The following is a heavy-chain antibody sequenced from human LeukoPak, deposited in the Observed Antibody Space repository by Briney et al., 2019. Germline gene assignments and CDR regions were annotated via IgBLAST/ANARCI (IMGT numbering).Heavy chain of an antibody. CDR1: GFIFSGYS. CDR2: ISSSSSYI. D-gene: IGHD3-3*01. V-gene: IGHV3-21*01. J-gene: IGHJ4*02. Sequence: GGSLRLSCAASGFIFSGYSMTWVRQAPGKGLEWVSSISSSSSYIYYADSVKGRFTISRDNAKDSLYLQMNSLRAEDTAVYYCARDPNYDFWSSYYIAYFDYWGQGTLVTVSS. CDR3: ARDPNYDFWSSYYIAYFDY.